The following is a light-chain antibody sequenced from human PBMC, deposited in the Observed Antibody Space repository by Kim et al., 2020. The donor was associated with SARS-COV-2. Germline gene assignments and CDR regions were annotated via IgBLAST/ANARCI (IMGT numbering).Light chain of an antibody. Sequence: IVLTQSPGTLSLSPGERATLSCRASQSISSNYLTWYQQKPGQAPRLLIYGASSRATGIPDRFSGSGSGTEFTLTISRLEPEDFAVYYCQQYGSSPPWTFGQGTKVDIK. CDR2: GAS. V-gene: IGKV3-20*01. CDR1: QSISSNY. J-gene: IGKJ1*01. CDR3: QQYGSSPPWT.